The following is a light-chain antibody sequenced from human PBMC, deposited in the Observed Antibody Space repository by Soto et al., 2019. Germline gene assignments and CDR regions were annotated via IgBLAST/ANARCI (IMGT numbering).Light chain of an antibody. CDR1: QGIGDT. V-gene: IGKV3-15*01. CDR3: QQCLNWPA. Sequence: EVVMMQSAATLSVSPGEGATLSFRASQGIGDTLAWYQHKPSQTPRLLIYDTSTRATGVPTRFSGSGSGTDYTISISSIEPEDFAVYYCQQCLNWPAFGGGTKVDIK. J-gene: IGKJ4*01. CDR2: DTS.